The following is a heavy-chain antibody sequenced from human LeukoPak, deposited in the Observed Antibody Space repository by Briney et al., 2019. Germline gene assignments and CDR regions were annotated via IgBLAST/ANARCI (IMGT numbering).Heavy chain of an antibody. J-gene: IGHJ4*02. V-gene: IGHV1-2*02. Sequence: GASVTGSSKASGYTFTVYYMEWVGQAPGQGLEWMGWINPNSGGTKYAQKCQGRVTITRDTSISTAYMELSRLRSDDTAVYYCARDPPRGDKGFDYWGQGTLVTVSS. CDR2: INPNSGGT. CDR1: GYTFTVYY. CDR3: ARDPPRGDKGFDY. D-gene: IGHD3-16*01.